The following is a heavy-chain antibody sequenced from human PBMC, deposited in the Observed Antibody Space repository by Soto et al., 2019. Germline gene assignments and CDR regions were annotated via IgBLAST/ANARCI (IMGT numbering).Heavy chain of an antibody. CDR2: INPRSGDT. CDR1: GYTFTDYF. V-gene: IGHV1-46*03. D-gene: IGHD1-7*01. CDR3: ARSDCYNRNCFSNWLDP. J-gene: IGHJ5*02. Sequence: QVHLVQSGAEVRMPGASVKVSCKASGYTFTDYFMHWVRQAPGQGLEWMGIINPRSGDTGYAQKFQGRVIMTTDTPTSTVYMELSGLTSEDTAIYYCARSDCYNRNCFSNWLDPWGQGTLVTVSS.